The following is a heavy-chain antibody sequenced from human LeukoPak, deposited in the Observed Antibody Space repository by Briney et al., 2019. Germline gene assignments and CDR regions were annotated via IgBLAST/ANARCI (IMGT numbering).Heavy chain of an antibody. D-gene: IGHD5-24*01. CDR1: GGSISSYY. Sequence: SETLSLTCTVSGGSISSYYWSWSRQPPGKGLEWIGYIYYSGSTNYNPSLKSRVTISVDTSKNQFSLKLSSVTAADTAVYYCARNERWLQSHFDYWGQGTLVTVSS. J-gene: IGHJ4*02. CDR3: ARNERWLQSHFDY. V-gene: IGHV4-59*08. CDR2: IYYSGST.